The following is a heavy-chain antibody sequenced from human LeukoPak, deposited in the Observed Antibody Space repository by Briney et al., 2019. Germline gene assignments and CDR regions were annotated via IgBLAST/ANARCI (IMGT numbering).Heavy chain of an antibody. CDR2: INPNSGGT. CDR3: ARDLGDGYVDY. CDR1: GYTFTRYY. Sequence: ASVKVSCKASGYTFTRYYMHWVRQAPGQGLEWMGWINPNSGGTNYAQKFQGRVTMTRDTSISTAYMELSRLRSDDTAVYCCARDLGDGYVDYWGRGTLVTVSS. D-gene: IGHD5-24*01. J-gene: IGHJ4*02. V-gene: IGHV1-2*02.